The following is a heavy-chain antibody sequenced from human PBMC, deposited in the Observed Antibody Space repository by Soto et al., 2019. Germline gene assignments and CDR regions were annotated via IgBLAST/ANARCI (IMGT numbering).Heavy chain of an antibody. CDR2: ISYDGSNK. J-gene: IGHJ4*02. D-gene: IGHD6-19*01. CDR1: GFTFSSYG. V-gene: IGHV3-30*18. CDR3: AKAELRIAVAGSQVDY. Sequence: PGGSLRLSCAASGFTFSSYGMHWVRQAPGKGLEWVAVISYDGSNKYYADSVKGRFTISRDNSKNTLYLQMNSLRAEDTAVYYCAKAELRIAVAGSQVDYWGQGTLVTVSS.